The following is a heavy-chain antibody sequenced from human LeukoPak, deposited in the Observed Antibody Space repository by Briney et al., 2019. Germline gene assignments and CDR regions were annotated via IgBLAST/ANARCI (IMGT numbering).Heavy chain of an antibody. CDR3: ASAGYCSSTSCYAYYYYGMDV. Sequence: SVKVSCKPFGYTFNTYGITWVRQAPGQGLEWMGRIIPILGIANYAQKFQGRVTITADKSTSTAYMELSSLRSEDTAVYYCASAGYCSSTSCYAYYYYGMDVWGQGTTVTVSS. V-gene: IGHV1-69*04. CDR1: GYTFNTYG. D-gene: IGHD2-2*01. CDR2: IIPILGIA. J-gene: IGHJ6*02.